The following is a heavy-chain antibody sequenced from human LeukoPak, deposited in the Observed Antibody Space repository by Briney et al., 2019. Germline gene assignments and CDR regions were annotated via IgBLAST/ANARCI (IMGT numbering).Heavy chain of an antibody. CDR2: IGAGGTFT. J-gene: IGHJ4*02. D-gene: IGHD6-19*01. V-gene: IGHV3-23*01. Sequence: PGGSLRLSCTASGFTFSSYAMNWVRQAPGKGLEWVSGIGAGGTFTYYADSVKGRFTIFRDNSRNTLYLQMNSLRAEDTAVYYCAREDFGYSSGWYGDFDYWGQGTLVTVSS. CDR1: GFTFSSYA. CDR3: AREDFGYSSGWYGDFDY.